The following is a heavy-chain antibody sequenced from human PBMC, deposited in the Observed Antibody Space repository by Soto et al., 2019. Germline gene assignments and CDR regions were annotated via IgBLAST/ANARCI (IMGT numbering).Heavy chain of an antibody. J-gene: IGHJ5*02. CDR1: GGSISSYD. V-gene: IGHV4-59*01. CDR3: ARGPYSGSYSPGFDP. CDR2: SYYSEST. D-gene: IGHD1-26*01. Sequence: PSETLSLTCTVSGGSISSYDCSWIRLPPGKGLEWIWYSYYSESTNYNPPLKSRATISVDTSKNQFSLKLSSVTAADTAGYYCARGPYSGSYSPGFDPWGQGTLVTVSS.